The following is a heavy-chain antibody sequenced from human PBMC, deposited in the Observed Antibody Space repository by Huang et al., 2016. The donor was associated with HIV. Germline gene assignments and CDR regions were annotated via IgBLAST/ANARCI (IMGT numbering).Heavy chain of an antibody. V-gene: IGHV3-30*03. Sequence: QILLIESGGGVVQPGRSLRLSCAASGFTFSSYGMHWVRQAPCKGLEWRAVISYDEDNKYYADAVRCRFTISRDNSKNTLYLQMNSLRSEDTAVYYCARGPIRFLAWLLNFDYWGQGALVTVSS. CDR2: ISYDEDNK. CDR1: GFTFSSYG. CDR3: ARGPIRFLAWLLNFDY. D-gene: IGHD3-3*01. J-gene: IGHJ4*02.